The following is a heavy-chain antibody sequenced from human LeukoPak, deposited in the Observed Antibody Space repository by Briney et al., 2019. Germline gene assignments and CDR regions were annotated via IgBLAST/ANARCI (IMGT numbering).Heavy chain of an antibody. J-gene: IGHJ4*02. CDR2: ISGSGGST. CDR3: AKHDRRQLDPIDY. CDR1: GFTFSSYA. D-gene: IGHD6-6*01. V-gene: IGHV3-23*01. Sequence: QPGGSLRLSCAASGFTFSSYAMSWVRQAPGKGLEWVSAISGSGGSTYYAAPVKGRFTTSRDNSKNTLYLQMNSLRAEDTAVYYCAKHDRRQLDPIDYWGQGTLVTVSS.